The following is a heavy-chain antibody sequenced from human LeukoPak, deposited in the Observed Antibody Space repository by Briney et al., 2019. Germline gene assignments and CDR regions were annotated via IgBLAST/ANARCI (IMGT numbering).Heavy chain of an antibody. CDR2: IYYSGST. V-gene: IGHV4-39*01. CDR1: GGSTSSSSYY. Sequence: SETLSLTCTVSGGSTSSSSYYCGWIRQPPGEGLEWIGSIYYSGSTYYNPSLKSRVTISVDTSKNQFSLNLSSVTAADTAVYYCAEIGYYYYYMDVWGKGTTVTVSS. CDR3: AEIGYYYYYMDV. J-gene: IGHJ6*03.